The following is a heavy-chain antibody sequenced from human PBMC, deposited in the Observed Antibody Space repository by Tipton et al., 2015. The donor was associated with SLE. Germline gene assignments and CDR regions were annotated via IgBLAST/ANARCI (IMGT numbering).Heavy chain of an antibody. Sequence: SLRLSCAASGFRFDGYAMNWVRQSAGRGLEWVSSISWNSHNRDYADSVKGRFTISRDNAQNIVYLQMNSLRVEDTALYYCVKDMGGGGPADTSLWGRGTLVTVSS. CDR3: VKDMGGGGPADTSL. V-gene: IGHV3-9*01. J-gene: IGHJ2*01. D-gene: IGHD1-26*01. CDR1: GFRFDGYA. CDR2: ISWNSHNR.